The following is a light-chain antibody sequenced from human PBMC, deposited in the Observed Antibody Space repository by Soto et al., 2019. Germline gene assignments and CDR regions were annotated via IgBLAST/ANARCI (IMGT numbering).Light chain of an antibody. V-gene: IGKV3-15*01. CDR1: QSVSST. Sequence: EIVMTQSPATLSASPGDRATLSCRASQSVSSTLAWYQQKPGQAPRLLIHGASTRATTIPASFSGSGSGTEFTLTIGSLQSEDFAVYYCQQYDNWPPTFGGGTKVEIK. J-gene: IGKJ4*01. CDR3: QQYDNWPPT. CDR2: GAS.